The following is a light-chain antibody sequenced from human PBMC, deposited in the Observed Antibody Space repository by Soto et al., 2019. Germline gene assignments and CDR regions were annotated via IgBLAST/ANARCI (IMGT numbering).Light chain of an antibody. J-gene: IGLJ1*01. V-gene: IGLV2-14*01. CDR3: SSYTSSTTLV. CDR1: SSDVGGYKY. Sequence: QSVLTQPASMSGSPGQSITISCTGTSSDVGGYKYVSWYQQHPGKAPKLMIYEVSNRPSGVSNRFFGSKSGNTASLTISGLQAEDEADYYCSSYTSSTTLVFGTGTQLTVL. CDR2: EVS.